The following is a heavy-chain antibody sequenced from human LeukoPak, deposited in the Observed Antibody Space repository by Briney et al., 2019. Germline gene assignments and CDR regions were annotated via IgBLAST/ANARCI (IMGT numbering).Heavy chain of an antibody. V-gene: IGHV3-48*03. D-gene: IGHD2-15*01. CDR3: ARGRTICSGVSCYFDY. Sequence: GSLRLSCAASGFTFSSYEMNWVRQAPGKGLEWVSYISYSGSTIYYADSVKGRFTISRDNAKNSLYLQMNSLRAEDTAVYYCARGRTICSGVSCYFDYWGQGTLVTVSS. J-gene: IGHJ4*02. CDR2: ISYSGSTI. CDR1: GFTFSSYE.